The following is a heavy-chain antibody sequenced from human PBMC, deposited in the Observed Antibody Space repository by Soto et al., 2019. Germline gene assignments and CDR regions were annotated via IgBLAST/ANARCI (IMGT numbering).Heavy chain of an antibody. V-gene: IGHV4-39*01. CDR2: IHHSGTT. J-gene: IGHJ4*02. D-gene: IGHD3-16*01. CDR3: ARQGGNKLDY. Sequence: PSETLSLTCTVSGGSIITRDYYWAWIRQPPGKGLEWIGNIHHSGTTYYNPSLKSRVTLSVDTSNNQFSLKLNSVTPADTAVYYCARQGGNKLDYWGQGTPVTAPQ. CDR1: GGSIITRDYY.